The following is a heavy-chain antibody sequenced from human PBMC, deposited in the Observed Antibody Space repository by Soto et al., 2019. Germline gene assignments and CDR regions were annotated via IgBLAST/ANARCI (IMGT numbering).Heavy chain of an antibody. Sequence: PGGSLRLSCAASGFTFSSYAMRWVRQAPGKGLEWVSAISGSGGSTHYADSVKGRFTISRDNSKNTLYLQMNSLRAEDTAVYYCAKVAPYYYDSSGYFPFDYWGQGTLVTVSS. CDR3: AKVAPYYYDSSGYFPFDY. CDR2: ISGSGGST. J-gene: IGHJ4*02. D-gene: IGHD3-22*01. CDR1: GFTFSSYA. V-gene: IGHV3-23*01.